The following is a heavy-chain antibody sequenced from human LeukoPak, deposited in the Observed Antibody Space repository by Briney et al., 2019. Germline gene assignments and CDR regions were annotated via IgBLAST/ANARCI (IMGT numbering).Heavy chain of an antibody. V-gene: IGHV4-34*01. CDR3: ARVHYDILTGSSNPDY. CDR2: IKHSGST. CDR1: GVSFSGYY. J-gene: IGHJ4*02. D-gene: IGHD3-9*01. Sequence: SETLCLSCAVYGVSFSGYYRSWIRQPPGKGLEWVGEIKHSGSTNYNPSPKSRVTISVDTSKKKFSLRLSSVTAADTPVYYCARVHYDILTGSSNPDYWGQGTLVTVSS.